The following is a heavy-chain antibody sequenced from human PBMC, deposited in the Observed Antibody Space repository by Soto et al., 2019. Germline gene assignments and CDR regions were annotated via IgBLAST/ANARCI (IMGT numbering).Heavy chain of an antibody. CDR3: ARDSDPWRPGAHYGMDV. CDR1: GFTFSSYG. D-gene: IGHD3-3*01. Sequence: GGSLRLSCAASGFTFSSYGMHWVRQAPGKGLEWVAVIWYDGSNKYYADSVKGRFTISRDNSKNTLYLQMNSLRAEDTAVYYCARDSDPWRPGAHYGMDVWGQGTTVTVSS. J-gene: IGHJ6*02. CDR2: IWYDGSNK. V-gene: IGHV3-33*01.